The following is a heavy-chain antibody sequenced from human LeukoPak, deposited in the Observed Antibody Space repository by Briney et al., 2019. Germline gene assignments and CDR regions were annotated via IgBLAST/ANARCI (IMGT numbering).Heavy chain of an antibody. V-gene: IGHV4-59*01. J-gene: IGHJ6*02. CDR3: ARDNGETLGLRYYYYGMDV. CDR1: GGSFSGYY. Sequence: SETLSLTCAVYGGSFSGYYWSWIRQPPGKGLEWIGYIYYSGSTNYNPSLKSRVTISVDTSKNQFSLKLSSVTAADTAVYYCARDNGETLGLRYYYYGMDVWGQGTTVTVSS. CDR2: IYYSGST. D-gene: IGHD5-12*01.